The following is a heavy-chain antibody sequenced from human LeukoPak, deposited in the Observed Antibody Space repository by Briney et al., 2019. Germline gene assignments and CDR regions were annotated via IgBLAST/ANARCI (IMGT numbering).Heavy chain of an antibody. CDR1: GFTFDDYA. J-gene: IGHJ4*02. CDR2: ISWNSGSI. V-gene: IGHV3-9*01. CDR3: AKDLSSGWYIPSIDY. Sequence: SGGSLRLSCAASGFTFDDYAMHWVRQAPGKGLEWVSGISWNSGSIGYADSVKGRFTISRDNAKNSLYLQMNSLRAEDTALYYCAKDLSSGWYIPSIDYWGQGTLVTVSS. D-gene: IGHD6-19*01.